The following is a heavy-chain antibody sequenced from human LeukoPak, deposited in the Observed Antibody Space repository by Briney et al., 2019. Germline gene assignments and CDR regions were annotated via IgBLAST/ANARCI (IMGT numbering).Heavy chain of an antibody. Sequence: ASVKVSCKASGYTLTGHYLHWVRQAPGQGPEWMGWINPNSGGTNYAQKFQGRVTMTRDTSITTAYMELSRLRSDDTAVYYCARIVVTGYFDYWGQGTLVTVSS. CDR3: ARIVVTGYFDY. V-gene: IGHV1-2*02. CDR1: GYTLTGHY. CDR2: INPNSGGT. J-gene: IGHJ4*02. D-gene: IGHD3-22*01.